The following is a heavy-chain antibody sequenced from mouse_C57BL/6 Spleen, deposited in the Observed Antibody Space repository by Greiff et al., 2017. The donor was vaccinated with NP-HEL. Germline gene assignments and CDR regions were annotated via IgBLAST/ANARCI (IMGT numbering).Heavy chain of an antibody. Sequence: QVQLQQPGAELVKPGASVKLSCKASGYTFTSYWMHWVKQRPGQGLEWIGMIHPNSGSTNYNEKFKSKATLTVDKSSSTAYMQLSSLTSEDSAVYYCARSSPSLGWYFDVWGTGTTVTVSS. V-gene: IGHV1-64*01. CDR1: GYTFTSYW. CDR3: ARSSPSLGWYFDV. CDR2: IHPNSGST. D-gene: IGHD4-1*01. J-gene: IGHJ1*03.